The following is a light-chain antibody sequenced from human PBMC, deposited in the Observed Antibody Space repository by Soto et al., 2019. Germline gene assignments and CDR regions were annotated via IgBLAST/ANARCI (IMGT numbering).Light chain of an antibody. CDR1: PSVTNY. CDR3: QPRNIWPPVT. V-gene: IGKV3-11*01. CDR2: GAF. J-gene: IGKJ5*01. Sequence: MLKQSPAALSLSPGERATLSCRASPSVTNYLAWYQQKPGQAPRLLIYGAFNRANGIPARFSGSGSGTDLTLTISSLEPEDFAVYYCQPRNIWPPVTFGQGTRLEIK.